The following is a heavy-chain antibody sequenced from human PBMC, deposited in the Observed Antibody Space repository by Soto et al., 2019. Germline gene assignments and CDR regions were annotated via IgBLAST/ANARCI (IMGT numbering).Heavy chain of an antibody. J-gene: IGHJ6*02. V-gene: IGHV4-34*01. Sequence: QVQLQQWGAGLLKPSETLSLTCAVYGGSFSGYYWSWIRQPPGKGLEWIGEINHSGSTNYNPSLKSRVTISVDPSKNHFSLKLSSGTAADTAVYYCAGGGYSHQLRDYYYGMDVWGQGTTVTVSS. CDR2: INHSGST. CDR1: GGSFSGYY. CDR3: AGGGYSHQLRDYYYGMDV. D-gene: IGHD5-18*01.